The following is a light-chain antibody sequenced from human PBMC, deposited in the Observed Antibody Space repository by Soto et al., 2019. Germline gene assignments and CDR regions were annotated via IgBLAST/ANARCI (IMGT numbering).Light chain of an antibody. V-gene: IGKV3-20*01. CDR3: QQYGGSPRT. Sequence: EIVFTQSPGTLSLSPGERATLSCRASQSVSNNYLAWYQQKPGQAPRLLIYGASNRATGIPDRFSGSGSGTDFTLTIARLEPEDFAVYYCQQYGGSPRTFGQGTRLEIK. J-gene: IGKJ5*01. CDR2: GAS. CDR1: QSVSNNY.